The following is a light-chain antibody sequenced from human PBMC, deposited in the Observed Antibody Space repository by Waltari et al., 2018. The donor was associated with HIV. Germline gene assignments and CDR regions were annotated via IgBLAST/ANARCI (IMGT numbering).Light chain of an antibody. CDR2: EVN. CDR3: ASYGDTNRVL. J-gene: IGLJ6*01. V-gene: IGLV2-8*01. Sequence: QSALTQPPSASGSLGQSVTISCTGTSSDVGGYEYVSWYQHHPDKAPKRIIYEVNKRPSGVPDRFSGSKYDNTASLTVAGLQDDDEAHYYCASYGDTNRVLFGGGTRVTVL. CDR1: SSDVGGYEY.